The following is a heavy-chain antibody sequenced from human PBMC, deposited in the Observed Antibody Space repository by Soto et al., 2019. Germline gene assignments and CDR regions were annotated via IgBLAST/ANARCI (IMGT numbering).Heavy chain of an antibody. J-gene: IGHJ3*02. Sequence: SETVSLTCTVSGGSISSYYWSWIRQPPGKGLEWIGYIYYSGSTNYNPSLKSRVTISVDTSKNQFSLKLSSVTAADTAVYYCARGYGDGAGAFDIWGQGTMVTVS. V-gene: IGHV4-59*01. D-gene: IGHD4-17*01. CDR3: ARGYGDGAGAFDI. CDR2: IYYSGST. CDR1: GGSISSYY.